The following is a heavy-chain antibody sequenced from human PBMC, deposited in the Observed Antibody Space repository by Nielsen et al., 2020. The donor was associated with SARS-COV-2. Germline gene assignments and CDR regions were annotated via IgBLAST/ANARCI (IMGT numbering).Heavy chain of an antibody. J-gene: IGHJ4*02. CDR3: AKDNYGSGSYIHFDY. CDR2: INSDGSST. D-gene: IGHD3-10*01. Sequence: GESLKISCAASGFTFSSYWMHWVRQAPGKGLVWVSRINSDGSSTSYADSVKGRFTISRDNAKNTLYLQMNSLRAEDTALYYCAKDNYGSGSYIHFDYWGQGTLVTVSS. CDR1: GFTFSSYW. V-gene: IGHV3-74*01.